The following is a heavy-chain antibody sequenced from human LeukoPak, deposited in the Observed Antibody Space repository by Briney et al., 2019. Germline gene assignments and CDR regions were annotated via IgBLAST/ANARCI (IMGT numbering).Heavy chain of an antibody. CDR2: INPSGGST. D-gene: IGHD3-3*01. CDR3: ARDFAHTIFGVATWGY. V-gene: IGHV1-46*01. Sequence: ASVKVSCKASGYTFTSYYMHWVRQAPGQGLEWMGIINPSGGSTSYAQKFRGRVTMTRDTSTSTVYMELSSLRSEDTAVYYCARDFAHTIFGVATWGYWGQGTLVTVSS. J-gene: IGHJ4*02. CDR1: GYTFTSYY.